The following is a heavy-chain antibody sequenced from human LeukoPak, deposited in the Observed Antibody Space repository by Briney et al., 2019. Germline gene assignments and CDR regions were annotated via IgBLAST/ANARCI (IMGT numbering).Heavy chain of an antibody. CDR3: AREYYYDSSGYVRY. J-gene: IGHJ4*02. CDR1: GFTFSDYY. V-gene: IGHV3-11*01. D-gene: IGHD3-22*01. Sequence: GGSLRLSCAASGFTFSDYYMSWIRQAPGKGLEWVSYISSGGSTIYYADSVKGRFTISRDNAKNSLYLQMNSLRAEGTAVYYCAREYYYDSSGYVRYWGQGTLVTVSS. CDR2: ISSGGSTI.